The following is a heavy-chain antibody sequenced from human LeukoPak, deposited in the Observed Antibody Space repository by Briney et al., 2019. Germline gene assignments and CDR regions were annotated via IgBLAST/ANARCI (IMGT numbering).Heavy chain of an antibody. D-gene: IGHD3-3*01. CDR2: IYTSGST. CDR1: GGSISSGSYY. J-gene: IGHJ3*02. CDR3: AREASYYDFWSGYYTGRAFDI. V-gene: IGHV4-61*02. Sequence: PSETLSLTCTVSGGSISSGSYYWSWIRQPAGKGLEWIRRIYTSGSTNYNPSLKSRVTISVDTSKNQFSLKLSSVTAADTAVYYCAREASYYDFWSGYYTGRAFDIWGQGTMVTVSS.